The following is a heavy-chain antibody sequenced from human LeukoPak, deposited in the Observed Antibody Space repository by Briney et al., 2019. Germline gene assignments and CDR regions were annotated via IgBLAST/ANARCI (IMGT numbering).Heavy chain of an antibody. Sequence: GGSLRLSCAASGFTVSSNYMSWVRQAPGKGLEWVSVIYSGGSTYYADSVKGRFTISRDNSKNTLYLQMNSLRAEDTALYYCASLDYFDSSDYGDYWGQGTLVTVSS. CDR2: IYSGGST. J-gene: IGHJ4*02. D-gene: IGHD3-22*01. CDR1: GFTVSSNY. CDR3: ASLDYFDSSDYGDY. V-gene: IGHV3-53*01.